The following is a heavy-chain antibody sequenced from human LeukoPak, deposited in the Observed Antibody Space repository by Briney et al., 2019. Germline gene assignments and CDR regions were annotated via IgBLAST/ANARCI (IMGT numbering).Heavy chain of an antibody. CDR1: GGSISSSSYY. Sequence: SETLSLTCTVSGGSISSSSYYWGWIRQPPGKGLEWIGSIYYSGSTYYNPSLKSRVTISVDTSKNQFSLKLSSVTAADTAVYYCAAITTVTKGYWGQGTLVTVSS. CDR2: IYYSGST. CDR3: AAITTVTKGY. V-gene: IGHV4-39*07. J-gene: IGHJ4*02. D-gene: IGHD4-17*01.